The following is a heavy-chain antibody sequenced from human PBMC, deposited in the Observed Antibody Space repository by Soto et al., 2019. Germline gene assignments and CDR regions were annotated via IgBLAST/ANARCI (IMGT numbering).Heavy chain of an antibody. V-gene: IGHV3-9*01. CDR1: KFTFDYYA. D-gene: IGHD1-26*01. Sequence: LRLSCAASKFTFDYYAMHWVRQAPGKGLEWVSGISWNGGSIGYADSVKARFTISRDNAKNSLYLQMNSLRVEDTALYYCAKDISGRGSFYYYHGLDVWGQGTTVTVSS. CDR3: AKDISGRGSFYYYHGLDV. J-gene: IGHJ6*02. CDR2: ISWNGGSI.